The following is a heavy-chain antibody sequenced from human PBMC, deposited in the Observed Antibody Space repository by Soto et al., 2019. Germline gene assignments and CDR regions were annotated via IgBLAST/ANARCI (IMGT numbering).Heavy chain of an antibody. CDR3: ARPAYCSGGSCGAFDI. D-gene: IGHD2-15*01. CDR1: GYSFTSYW. V-gene: IGHV5-51*01. Sequence: GESLKISCKGSGYSFTSYWIGWVRQRPGKGLEWMGIIYPGDSDTRYSPSFQGQVTISADKSISTAYLQWSSLKASDTAMYYCARPAYCSGGSCGAFDIWGQGTMVTVSS. CDR2: IYPGDSDT. J-gene: IGHJ3*02.